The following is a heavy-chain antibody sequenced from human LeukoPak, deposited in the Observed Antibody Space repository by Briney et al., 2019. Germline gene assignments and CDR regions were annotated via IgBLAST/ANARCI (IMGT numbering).Heavy chain of an antibody. J-gene: IGHJ4*02. V-gene: IGHV3-30*04. D-gene: IGHD3-3*01. Sequence: PGGSLRLSCAASGFTFSSYAMHWVRQAPGKGLEWVAVISYDGSNKYYADSVKGRFTISRDNSKNTLYLQMNSLRAEDTAVYYCARDYLWSGYSWIDYWGQGTLVTVSS. CDR1: GFTFSSYA. CDR2: ISYDGSNK. CDR3: ARDYLWSGYSWIDY.